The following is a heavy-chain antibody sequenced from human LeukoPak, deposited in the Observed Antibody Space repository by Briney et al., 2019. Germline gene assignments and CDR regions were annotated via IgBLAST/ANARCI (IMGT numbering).Heavy chain of an antibody. D-gene: IGHD6-6*01. V-gene: IGHV3-48*01. CDR2: ISSSGDSI. CDR1: GFIFSSRN. CDR3: ARGGAARLHFQN. J-gene: IGHJ1*01. Sequence: KTGGSLRLSCAASGFIFSSRNMDWVRQAPGRGLEWVSYISSSGDSIYYADSVKGRFTISRDNADNSLYLQMNSLRAEDTAVYYCARGGAARLHFQNWGQGTLVTVSS.